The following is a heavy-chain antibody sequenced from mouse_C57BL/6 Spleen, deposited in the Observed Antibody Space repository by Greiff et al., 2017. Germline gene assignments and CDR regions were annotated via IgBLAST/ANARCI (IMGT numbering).Heavy chain of an antibody. Sequence: EVQGVESGGGLVKPGGSLKLSCAASGFTFSSYTMSWVRQTPEKRLEWVATISGGGGNTYYPDSVTGRFTISRDNAKNTLYLQMSSLRSEDTALYYCTRQYYAMDYWGQGTSVTVSS. V-gene: IGHV5-9*01. CDR2: ISGGGGNT. CDR1: GFTFSSYT. CDR3: TRQYYAMDY. J-gene: IGHJ4*01.